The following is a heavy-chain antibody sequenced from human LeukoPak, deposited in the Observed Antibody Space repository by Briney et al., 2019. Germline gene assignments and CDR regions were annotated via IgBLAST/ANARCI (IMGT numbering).Heavy chain of an antibody. CDR1: GFTFSNYA. V-gene: IGHV3-30*04. D-gene: IGHD6-19*01. Sequence: GKSLRLSCAASGFTFSNYAMHWVRQAPGKGLEWVALISYDGSVEKNAASVKGRFTISRDNSKNTLYLQMNSLRAEDTAVYYCAKGPPGYSSGWYWVEKEYFQHWGQGTLVTVSS. CDR3: AKGPPGYSSGWYWVEKEYFQH. CDR2: ISYDGSVE. J-gene: IGHJ1*01.